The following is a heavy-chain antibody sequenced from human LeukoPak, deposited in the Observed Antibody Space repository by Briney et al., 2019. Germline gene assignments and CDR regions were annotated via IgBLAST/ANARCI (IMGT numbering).Heavy chain of an antibody. D-gene: IGHD5-12*01. CDR1: GFTFSSYS. Sequence: GGSLRLSCSASGFTFSSYSIMWVRQAPGKGLEWVSYVSYSGTTTYYADSVKGRFTISRDSSKNTLYLQMNSLRAEDTAVYYCAAGRSGYDQFDYWGRGTLVTVSS. V-gene: IGHV3-48*01. CDR2: VSYSGTTT. CDR3: AAGRSGYDQFDY. J-gene: IGHJ4*02.